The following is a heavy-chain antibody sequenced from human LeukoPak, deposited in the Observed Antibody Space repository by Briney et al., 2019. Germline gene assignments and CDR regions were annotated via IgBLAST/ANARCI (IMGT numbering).Heavy chain of an antibody. CDR2: IKSKINGRAT. CDR1: GFTFTNAW. CDR3: ATGGRDGAFQFDS. Sequence: GGSLRLSCTASGFTFTNAWMSWVRQAPGKGLEWVARIKSKINGRATHYAAPLKGRFTISRDDSENTLYLQMNGLITEDTAVYYCATGGRDGAFQFDSWGQGTLVTVSS. J-gene: IGHJ4*02. D-gene: IGHD5-24*01. V-gene: IGHV3-15*01.